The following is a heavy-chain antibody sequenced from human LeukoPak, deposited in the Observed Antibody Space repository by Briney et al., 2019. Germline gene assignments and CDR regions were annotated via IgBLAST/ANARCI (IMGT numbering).Heavy chain of an antibody. CDR1: GYTFTSYG. Sequence: SVKVSCKASGYTFTSYGISWVRQAPGQGLEWMGGIIPIFGTANYAQKFQGRVTITADESTSTAYMELGSLRSEDTAVYYCARGFSTYYYDSSGYYYLFDIWGQGTMVTVSS. V-gene: IGHV1-69*13. J-gene: IGHJ3*02. CDR2: IIPIFGTA. D-gene: IGHD3-22*01. CDR3: ARGFSTYYYDSSGYYYLFDI.